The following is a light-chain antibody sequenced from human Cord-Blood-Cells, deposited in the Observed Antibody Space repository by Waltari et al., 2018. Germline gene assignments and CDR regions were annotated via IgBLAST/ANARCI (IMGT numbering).Light chain of an antibody. CDR3: QQSYSTLRT. CDR2: AAS. Sequence: DIQMPQFPCPLSASVGDRVTITCRASQSISSYLNWYQQKPGKAPKLLIYAASSLQSGVPSRFSGSGSGTDFTLTISSLQPEDFATYYCQQSYSTLRTFGQGTKVEIK. J-gene: IGKJ1*01. V-gene: IGKV1-39*01. CDR1: QSISSY.